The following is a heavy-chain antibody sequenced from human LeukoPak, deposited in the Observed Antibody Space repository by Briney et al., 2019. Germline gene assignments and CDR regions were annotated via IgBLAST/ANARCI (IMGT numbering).Heavy chain of an antibody. CDR3: ARGYNDFWSGYWMIGHWFDP. Sequence: SETLSLTCTVSGGSISSYYWSWIRQPPGKGLEWIGYIYYSRSTNYNPSLKSRVTISVDTSKNQFSLKLSSVTAADTAVYYCARGYNDFWSGYWMIGHWFDPWGQGTLVTVSS. D-gene: IGHD3-3*01. CDR2: IYYSRST. CDR1: GGSISSYY. V-gene: IGHV4-59*01. J-gene: IGHJ5*02.